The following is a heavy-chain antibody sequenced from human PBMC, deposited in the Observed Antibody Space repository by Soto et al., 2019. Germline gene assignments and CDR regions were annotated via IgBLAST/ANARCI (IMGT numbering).Heavy chain of an antibody. Sequence: ASVKVSCKASGGTFSSYAISWVRQAPGQGLEWMGGIIPIFGTANYAQKFQGRATITADESTSTAYMELSSLRSEDTAVYYCARDYGRGTHYYGSGSYYIPSYYGMDVWGKGTTVTVSS. D-gene: IGHD3-10*01. V-gene: IGHV1-69*13. CDR1: GGTFSSYA. J-gene: IGHJ6*04. CDR3: ARDYGRGTHYYGSGSYYIPSYYGMDV. CDR2: IIPIFGTA.